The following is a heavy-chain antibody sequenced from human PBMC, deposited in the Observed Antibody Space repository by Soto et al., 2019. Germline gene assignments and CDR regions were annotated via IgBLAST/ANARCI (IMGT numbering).Heavy chain of an antibody. V-gene: IGHV4-30-4*08. CDR3: ARSYYDFWSGYYTPPGWFDP. D-gene: IGHD3-3*01. J-gene: IGHJ5*02. Sequence: PSETLSLTCTASGGSISSGDYYWSWIRQPPGKGLEWIGYIYYSGSTYYNPSLKSRVTISVDTSKNQFSLKLSSVTAADTAVYYCARSYYDFWSGYYTPPGWFDPWGQGTLVTVSS. CDR1: GGSISSGDYY. CDR2: IYYSGST.